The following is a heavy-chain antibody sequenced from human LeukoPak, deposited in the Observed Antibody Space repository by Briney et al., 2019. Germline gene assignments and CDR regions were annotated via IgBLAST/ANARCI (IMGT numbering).Heavy chain of an antibody. Sequence: GGSLRLSCAVSGITLSNYGMSWVRQAPGKGLEWVAGISDSGGSTNYADSVKGRFTISRDNPKNTLYLQMNSLRAEDTAVYYCATMTTADHGGYWGQGTLVTVSS. V-gene: IGHV3-23*01. J-gene: IGHJ4*02. CDR1: GITLSNYG. CDR2: ISDSGGST. CDR3: ATMTTADHGGY. D-gene: IGHD4-17*01.